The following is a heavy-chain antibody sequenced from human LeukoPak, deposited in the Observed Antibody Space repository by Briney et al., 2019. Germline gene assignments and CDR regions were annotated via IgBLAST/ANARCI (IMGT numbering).Heavy chain of an antibody. J-gene: IGHJ4*01. CDR1: GGSISGYY. D-gene: IGHD3-9*01. CDR2: IYYSGTT. V-gene: IGHV4-59*01. Sequence: SETLSLTCIVSGGSISGYYWSWIRQPPGKGLEWIGYIYYSGTTNYNPSLKSRVAISVDTSKNQVSLKLTSVTAADSAVYYCTREGPPVRYTGYYDYWGQGTLVTVSS. CDR3: TREGPPVRYTGYYDY.